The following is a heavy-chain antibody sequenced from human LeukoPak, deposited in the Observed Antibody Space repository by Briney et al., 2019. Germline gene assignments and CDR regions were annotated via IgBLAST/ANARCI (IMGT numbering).Heavy chain of an antibody. J-gene: IGHJ5*02. CDR1: GGTFSNYA. CDR2: IIPIPSIE. Sequence: SVKVSCKASGGTFSNYAISWVRQAPGQGLEWMGRIIPIPSIENYAQKFQGRVTITADKSTSTAYMELSSLRSEDTAVYYCARDGSHWFDPWGQGTLVTVSS. CDR3: ARDGSHWFDP. V-gene: IGHV1-69*04. D-gene: IGHD6-13*01.